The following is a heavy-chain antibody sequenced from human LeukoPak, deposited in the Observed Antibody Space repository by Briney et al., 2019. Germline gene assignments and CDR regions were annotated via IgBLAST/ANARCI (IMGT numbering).Heavy chain of an antibody. CDR2: IHPGGGST. Sequence: ASVKVSCKASGYTFTNYYMHWVRQAPGQGLEWTGIIHPGGGSTNYPQKFQGRVTMTRDTSTSTIYMELSSLRSEDTAVYYCARRNMERRHYHYYYMDVWGKGTTVTVSS. V-gene: IGHV1-46*01. CDR3: ARRNMERRHYHYYYMDV. D-gene: IGHD1-1*01. J-gene: IGHJ6*03. CDR1: GYTFTNYY.